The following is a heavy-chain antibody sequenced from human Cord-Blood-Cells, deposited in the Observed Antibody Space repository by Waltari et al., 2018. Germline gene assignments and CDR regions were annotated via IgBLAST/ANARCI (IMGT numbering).Heavy chain of an antibody. CDR3: ARPLGLGGSSYAFDI. V-gene: IGHV4-34*01. CDR2: INHSGST. Sequence: QVQLQPWGAGLLKPSATLSLTGAVYGGSFSGYYWSWIRQPPGKGLEWIGEINHSGSTNYHPSLKSRVTISVDTSKNQFSLKLSSVTAADTAVYYCARPLGLGGSSYAFDIWGQGTMVTVSS. J-gene: IGHJ3*02. D-gene: IGHD6-6*01. CDR1: GGSFSGYY.